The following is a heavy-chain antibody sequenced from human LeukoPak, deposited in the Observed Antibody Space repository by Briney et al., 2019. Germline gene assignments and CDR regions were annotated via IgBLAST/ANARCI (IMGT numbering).Heavy chain of an antibody. J-gene: IGHJ5*02. CDR2: ISSSSSYI. CDR1: GFTFSSYS. D-gene: IGHD2-21*02. CDR3: ARDRAYCGGDCYSSNWFDP. Sequence: PGGSLRLSCAASGFTFSSYSMNWVRQAPGKGLEWVSSISSSSSYIYYADSVKGRFTISRDNAKNSLYLQMNSLRAEDTAVYYCARDRAYCGGDCYSSNWFDPWGQGTLVTVSS. V-gene: IGHV3-21*01.